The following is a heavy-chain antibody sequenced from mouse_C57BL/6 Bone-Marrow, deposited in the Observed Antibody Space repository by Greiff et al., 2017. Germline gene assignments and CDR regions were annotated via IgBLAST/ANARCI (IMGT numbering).Heavy chain of an antibody. J-gene: IGHJ4*01. CDR3: AGGLGYAMDY. D-gene: IGHD2-2*01. CDR2: IDPSDSYT. V-gene: IGHV1-59*01. Sequence: VQLQQSGAELVRPGTSVKLSCKASGYTFTSYWMHWVKQRPGQGLEWIGVIDPSDSYTNYNQKFKGKATLTVDTSSSTAYMQLSSLTSEDSAVYYCAGGLGYAMDYWGQGTSVTVSS. CDR1: GYTFTSYW.